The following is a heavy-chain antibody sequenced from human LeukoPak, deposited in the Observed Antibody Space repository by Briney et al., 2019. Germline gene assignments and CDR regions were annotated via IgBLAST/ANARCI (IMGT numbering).Heavy chain of an antibody. Sequence: PGGSLRLSCAASGFTFSSYSMNWVRQAPGKGLEWASSISSSSSYIFYADSVKGRFTISRDNAKNSMYLQMNRLRAEDSDVYYCAREPEHIVVVTDMPDAFDIWGQGTMVTVSP. V-gene: IGHV3-21*01. J-gene: IGHJ3*02. CDR3: AREPEHIVVVTDMPDAFDI. CDR1: GFTFSSYS. D-gene: IGHD2-21*02. CDR2: ISSSSSYI.